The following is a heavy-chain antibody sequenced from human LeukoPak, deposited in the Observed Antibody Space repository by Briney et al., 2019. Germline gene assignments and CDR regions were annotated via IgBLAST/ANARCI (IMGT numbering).Heavy chain of an antibody. CDR1: GDSISSYY. V-gene: IGHV4-59*01. Sequence: SETLSLNCTVSGDSISSYYWSWIRQPPGTGLEWIGYIHYSGNTNYNPSLKSRVSISVDTSNNQFSLKLSSVTAADTAVYYCARPGWVGATGAFHIWGQGTLVTVSS. CDR2: IHYSGNT. J-gene: IGHJ3*02. CDR3: ARPGWVGATGAFHI. D-gene: IGHD1-26*01.